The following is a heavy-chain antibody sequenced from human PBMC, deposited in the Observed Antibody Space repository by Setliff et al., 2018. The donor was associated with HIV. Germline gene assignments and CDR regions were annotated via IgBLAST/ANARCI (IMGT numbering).Heavy chain of an antibody. V-gene: IGHV4-31*03. Sequence: PSETLSLTCTVSGGSFSSGGYYWTWIRQHPGKGLEWSGNIYNRGSTYYNPSLRSRVTVSVETSKNQFSLKVKSVTAADTAVYFCAREDLGSFGTYYYYYYMDVWGKGTTVTVSS. J-gene: IGHJ6*03. CDR3: AREDLGSFGTYYYYYYMDV. CDR2: IYNRGST. D-gene: IGHD1-26*01. CDR1: GGSFSSGGYY.